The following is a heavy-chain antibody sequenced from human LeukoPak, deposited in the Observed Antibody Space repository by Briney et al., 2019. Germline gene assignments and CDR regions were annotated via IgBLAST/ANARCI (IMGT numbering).Heavy chain of an antibody. V-gene: IGHV4-34*01. CDR3: ATYFTRENYFDY. CDR1: GGSFSGYY. Sequence: PSETLSLTCAVYGGSFSGYYWSWIRQPPGKGPEWIGEINHSGSTNYNPSLKSRVTISVDTSKNQFSLKLSSVSAADTAVYFCATYFTRENYFDYWGQGTLVTVSS. J-gene: IGHJ4*02. CDR2: INHSGST. D-gene: IGHD3-3*01.